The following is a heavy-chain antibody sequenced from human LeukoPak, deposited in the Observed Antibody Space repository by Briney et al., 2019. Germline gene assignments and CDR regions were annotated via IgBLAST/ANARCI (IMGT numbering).Heavy chain of an antibody. V-gene: IGHV1-2*02. CDR3: ARVGYSSGWYPLDY. CDR2: IDSNSGGT. D-gene: IGHD6-19*01. CDR1: GYTFSGYY. J-gene: IGHJ4*02. Sequence: ASVTVSCKASGYTFSGYYMHWVRRAPGQGFEWMGRIDSNSGGTNYAQNFQGRVTMTRDTSISTVYMELISLRSDDTAVYYCARVGYSSGWYPLDYWGQGTLVTVSS.